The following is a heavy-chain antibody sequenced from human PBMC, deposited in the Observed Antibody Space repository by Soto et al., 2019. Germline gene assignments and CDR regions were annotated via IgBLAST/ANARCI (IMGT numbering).Heavy chain of an antibody. J-gene: IGHJ6*02. V-gene: IGHV4-39*01. CDR2: IYYSGST. D-gene: IGHD3-16*01. CDR3: ASFYTISSPGVYYYYYGMDV. Sequence: SETLSLTCTVSGGSISSSSYYWGWIRQPPGKGLEWIGSIYYSGSTYYNPSLKSRVTISVDTSKNQFSLKLSSVTAADTAVYYCASFYTISSPGVYYYYYGMDVWGQGTTVTVSS. CDR1: GGSISSSSYY.